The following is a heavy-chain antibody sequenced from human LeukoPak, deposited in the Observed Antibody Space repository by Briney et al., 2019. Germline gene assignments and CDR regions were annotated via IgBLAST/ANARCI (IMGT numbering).Heavy chain of an antibody. CDR3: TRAHSHTFDM. CDR1: GGSISNYY. D-gene: IGHD4-11*01. J-gene: IGHJ3*02. Sequence: PSETLSLTCTVSGGSISNYYWSWIRQPPGKGLEWIGNIYYSGSTNYNPSLKSRVTISVDMSKNQFSLTLSSVTAAYTAVYYCTRAHSHTFDMWGQGTMVTVSS. V-gene: IGHV4-59*01. CDR2: IYYSGST.